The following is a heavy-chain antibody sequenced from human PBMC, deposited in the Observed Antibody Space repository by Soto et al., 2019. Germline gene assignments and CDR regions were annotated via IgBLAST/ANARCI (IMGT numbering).Heavy chain of an antibody. D-gene: IGHD1-26*01. V-gene: IGHV4-59*01. CDR2: IYYSGST. Sequence: SETLSLTCTVSGGSISSYYWSWIRQPPGKGLEWIGYIYYSGSTNYNPSLKSRVTISVDTSKNQFSLKLSSVTAADTAVYYCARGSGRGGYFDYWGQGTLVTVSS. J-gene: IGHJ4*02. CDR1: GGSISSYY. CDR3: ARGSGRGGYFDY.